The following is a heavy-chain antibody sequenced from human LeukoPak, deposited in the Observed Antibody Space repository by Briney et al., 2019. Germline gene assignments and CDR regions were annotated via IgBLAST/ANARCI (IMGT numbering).Heavy chain of an antibody. J-gene: IGHJ6*03. CDR3: ARGGIVAYYYYYYMDV. V-gene: IGHV4-39*07. Sequence: SETLSLTCTVSGGSISSSSYYWGWIRQPPGKGLEWIGSIYYSGSTYYNPSLKSRVTISVDTSKNQFSLKLSSVTAADTAVYYCARGGIVAYYYYYYMDVWGKGTTVTVSS. D-gene: IGHD2-21*01. CDR2: IYYSGST. CDR1: GGSISSSSYY.